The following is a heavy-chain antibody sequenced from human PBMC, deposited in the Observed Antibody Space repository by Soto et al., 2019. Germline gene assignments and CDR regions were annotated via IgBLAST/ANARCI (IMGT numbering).Heavy chain of an antibody. D-gene: IGHD2-15*01. CDR1: GGSISSGAYY. J-gene: IGHJ4*02. CDR3: ARTPSDCLGGRCDLPDY. CDR2: IYYNGRT. V-gene: IGHV4-31*03. Sequence: QVQLQESGPGLVKPSQTLSLTCTVSGGSISSGAYYWTWIRQHPGKGLEWIAYIYYNGRTSYTPSLKSRVAISIDTSKNQFSLKLSSVTAADTAVYSCARTPSDCLGGRCDLPDYWGQGTLVTASS.